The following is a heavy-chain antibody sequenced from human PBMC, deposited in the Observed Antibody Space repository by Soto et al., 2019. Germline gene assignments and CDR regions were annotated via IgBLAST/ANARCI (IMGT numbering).Heavy chain of an antibody. V-gene: IGHV1-69*06. J-gene: IGHJ4*02. CDR3: ATSRIAVAGNRVNYFDY. Sequence: AAVKVSCKASGGTFSSYAISWVRQAPGQGLEWMGGIIPIFGTANYAQKFQGRVTITADKSTSTVYMELSSLRSEDTAVYYCATSRIAVAGNRVNYFDYWGQGTLVTVSS. CDR2: IIPIFGTA. D-gene: IGHD6-19*01. CDR1: GGTFSSYA.